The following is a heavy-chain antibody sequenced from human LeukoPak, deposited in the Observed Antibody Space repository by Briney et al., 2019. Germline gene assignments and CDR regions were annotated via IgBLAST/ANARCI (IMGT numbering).Heavy chain of an antibody. D-gene: IGHD1-14*01. CDR1: GFTFSSYS. CDR3: ARESDHSVSQVDFDL. V-gene: IGHV3-21*01. J-gene: IGHJ3*01. Sequence: GGSLRLSCAASGFTFSSYSMNWVRQAPGKGLEWVSSISSSSSYIYYADSVKGRFTISRDNAKNSLYLQMNSLRAEDTAVYYCARESDHSVSQVDFDLWGQGTMVTVSS. CDR2: ISSSSSYI.